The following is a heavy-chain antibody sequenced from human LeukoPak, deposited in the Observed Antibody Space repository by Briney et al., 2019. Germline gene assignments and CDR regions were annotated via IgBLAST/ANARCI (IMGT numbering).Heavy chain of an antibody. CDR3: ARQRDWGFGSFLDY. CDR2: IDPYGGS. Sequence: SETLSLTCAVYGGSFSGYHWSWIRQTPGKGLEWIGEIDPYGGSNYNPSLKSRVTISVDTSKNQFSLKLSSLTAADTAVYYCARQRDWGFGSFLDYWGQGTLVTVSS. J-gene: IGHJ4*02. V-gene: IGHV4-34*01. D-gene: IGHD7-27*01. CDR1: GGSFSGYH.